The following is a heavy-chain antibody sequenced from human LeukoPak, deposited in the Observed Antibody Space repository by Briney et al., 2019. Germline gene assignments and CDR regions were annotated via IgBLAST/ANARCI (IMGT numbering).Heavy chain of an antibody. CDR3: ARDVAYYYDSSGYSFDY. V-gene: IGHV1-46*01. CDR1: GYTFTSYY. J-gene: IGHJ4*02. CDR2: INPSGGST. D-gene: IGHD3-22*01. Sequence: GASVKVSCKASGYTFTSYYMHWVRQAPGQGLEWMGIINPSGGSTSYAQKFQGRVTMTGDTSTSTVYMELSSLRSEDTAVYYCARDVAYYYDSSGYSFDYWGQGTLVTVSS.